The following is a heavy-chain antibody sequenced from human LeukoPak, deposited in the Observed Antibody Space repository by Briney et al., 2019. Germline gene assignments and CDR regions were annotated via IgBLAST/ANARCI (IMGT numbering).Heavy chain of an antibody. J-gene: IGHJ3*02. D-gene: IGHD3-3*01. Sequence: GGSLRLSCVGSRFALNDYGMHWVRQAPGRGLEWVAVISYDGSNKYYADSVKGRFTISRDNSKNTLYLQMNSLRAEDTAVYYCAREANYDPVAFDIWGQGTMVTVSS. CDR3: AREANYDPVAFDI. CDR2: ISYDGSNK. CDR1: RFALNDYG. V-gene: IGHV3-30*03.